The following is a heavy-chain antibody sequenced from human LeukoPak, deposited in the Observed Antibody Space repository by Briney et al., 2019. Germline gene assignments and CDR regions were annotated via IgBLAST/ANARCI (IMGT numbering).Heavy chain of an antibody. V-gene: IGHV4-38-2*02. CDR3: ARGLSYGKPRFDY. D-gene: IGHD1-26*01. CDR1: GYSISSGYY. Sequence: SETLSLTCTVSGYSISSGYYWGWIRQPPGKGLEWIGSIYHSGSTYYNPSLKSRVTISVDTSKNQFSLKLSSVTAADTAVYYCARGLSYGKPRFDYWGQGTLATVSS. CDR2: IYHSGST. J-gene: IGHJ4*02.